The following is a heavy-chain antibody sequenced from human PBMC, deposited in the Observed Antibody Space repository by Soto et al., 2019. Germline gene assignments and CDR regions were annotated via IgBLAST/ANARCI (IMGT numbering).Heavy chain of an antibody. CDR3: ARDLTSFGPRAYYYYYGMDV. J-gene: IGHJ6*02. V-gene: IGHV4-31*03. CDR1: GGSISSGGYY. CDR2: TYYSGST. Sequence: SETLSLTCTVSGGSISSGGYYWSWIRQHPGKGLEWIGYTYYSGSTYYNPSLKSRVTISVDTSKNQFSLKLSSVTAADTAVYYCARDLTSFGPRAYYYYYGMDVWGQGTTVTVSS. D-gene: IGHD2-2*01.